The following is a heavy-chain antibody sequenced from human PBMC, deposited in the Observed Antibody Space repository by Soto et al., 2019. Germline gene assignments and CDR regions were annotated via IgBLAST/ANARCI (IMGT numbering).Heavy chain of an antibody. V-gene: IGHV4-31*03. Sequence: SETLSLTCTVSGGSISSGGYYWSWIRQHPGKGLEWIGYIYYSGSTYYNPSLKSRVTISVDTSKNQFSLKLSSVTAADTAVYYCARGIVVVPAAPGWFDPWGQGTLVTVSS. CDR2: IYYSGST. D-gene: IGHD2-2*01. CDR1: GGSISSGGYY. CDR3: ARGIVVVPAAPGWFDP. J-gene: IGHJ5*02.